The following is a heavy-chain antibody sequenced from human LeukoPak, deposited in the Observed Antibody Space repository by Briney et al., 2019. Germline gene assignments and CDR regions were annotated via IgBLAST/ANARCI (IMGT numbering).Heavy chain of an antibody. J-gene: IGHJ4*02. CDR1: GGSISSSSYY. V-gene: IGHV4-39*07. Sequence: SETLSLTCTVSGGSISSSSYYWGWIRQPPGKGLEWVGTIYYTGSTNYNPSLKSRVTISVDTSKNQFSLKLSPVTAADTAVYYCARLPLYSSGWLVDYWGQGTLVTVSS. CDR2: IYYTGST. CDR3: ARLPLYSSGWLVDY. D-gene: IGHD6-19*01.